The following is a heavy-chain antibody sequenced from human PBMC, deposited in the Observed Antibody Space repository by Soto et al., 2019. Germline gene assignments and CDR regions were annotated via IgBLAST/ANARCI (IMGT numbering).Heavy chain of an antibody. CDR1: GHSFGSGTKY. J-gene: IGHJ6*02. CDR3: ARVPSPFDFYYAMDV. CDR2: IFSSGTT. D-gene: IGHD3-16*01. V-gene: IGHV4-30-4*02. Sequence: SGTLSVTSTVCGHSFGSGTKYLSWIRQAPGKGLEWIGYIFSSGTTYYNPSLKSRLTMSLDTSQNQFSLKLNSVTAADTAVYFCARVPSPFDFYYAMDVWGQGTTVT.